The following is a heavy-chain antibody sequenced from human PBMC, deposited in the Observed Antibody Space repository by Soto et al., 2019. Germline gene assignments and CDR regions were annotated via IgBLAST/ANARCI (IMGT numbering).Heavy chain of an antibody. J-gene: IGHJ4*02. V-gene: IGHV4-39*01. CDR3: ARLSIAALSFDY. CDR1: GGSISSSSYY. D-gene: IGHD6-6*01. CDR2: IYYSGST. Sequence: SETLSLTCPVSGGSISSSSYYWGWIRQPPGKGLEWIGSIYYSGSTYYNPSLKSRVTISVDTSKNQFSLKLSSVTAADTAVYYCARLSIAALSFDYWGQGTLVTVSS.